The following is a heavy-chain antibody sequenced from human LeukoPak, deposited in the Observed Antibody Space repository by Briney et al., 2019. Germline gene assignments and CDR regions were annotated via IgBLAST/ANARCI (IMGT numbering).Heavy chain of an antibody. J-gene: IGHJ5*02. CDR2: IYYSGIT. CDR3: ARDHPRQALNA. V-gene: IGHV4-30-4*01. CDR1: GGSVSSGDYY. Sequence: SQTLSLTCTVSGGSVSSGDYYGSWIRQPPGKGLEWIGYIYYSGITYYNPSLKSRLTISLDTSKNQFSLKLSSVTAADTAVYYCARDHPRQALNAWGQGTLVTVSS.